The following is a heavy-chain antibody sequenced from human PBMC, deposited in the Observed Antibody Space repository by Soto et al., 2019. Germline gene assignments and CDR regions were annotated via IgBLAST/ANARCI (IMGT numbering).Heavy chain of an antibody. D-gene: IGHD3-10*01. J-gene: IGHJ5*02. Sequence: SETLSLTCTVSGGSISSYYWSWIRQPPGKGLEWIGYIYYSGSTNYNPSLKSRVTISVDTSKNQFSLKLSSVTAADTAVHYCAIEIRYITMVRGVITGWFDPWGQGTLVTVSS. CDR2: IYYSGST. V-gene: IGHV4-59*01. CDR3: AIEIRYITMVRGVITGWFDP. CDR1: GGSISSYY.